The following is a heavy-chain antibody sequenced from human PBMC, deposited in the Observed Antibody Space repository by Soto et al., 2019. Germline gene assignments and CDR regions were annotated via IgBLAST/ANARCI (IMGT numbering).Heavy chain of an antibody. CDR3: APARGYYVYY. Sequence: QVQLVESGGGLVKPGGSLRLSCAASGFTFSDYYMSWIRQAPGKGLEWVSYISSGSDTLYYADSVQGRFTIARDNAKNSVYLKMNSLRAEDTAVYYCAPARGYYVYYWGQGTLVTVSS. CDR1: GFTFSDYY. J-gene: IGHJ4*02. CDR2: ISSGSDTL. V-gene: IGHV3-11*01.